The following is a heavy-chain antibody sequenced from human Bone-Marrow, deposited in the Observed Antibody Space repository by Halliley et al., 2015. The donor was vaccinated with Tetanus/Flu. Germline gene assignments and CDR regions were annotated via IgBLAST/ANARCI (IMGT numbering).Heavy chain of an antibody. CDR2: IYHAGSP. CDR3: ADAPAGL. D-gene: IGHD4-17*01. V-gene: IGHV4-4*01. J-gene: IGHJ4*02. Sequence: PGKGREWMSEIYHAGSPNFNPSLKCRVPISLDKSKSLFSLRLSSLTAADTAVYFFADAPAGLWGQGVLVTVSS.